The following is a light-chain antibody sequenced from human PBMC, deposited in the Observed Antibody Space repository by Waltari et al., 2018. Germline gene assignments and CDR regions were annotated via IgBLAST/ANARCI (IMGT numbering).Light chain of an antibody. CDR3: CSYAGRYTHVV. Sequence: QSALTQPRSVSGSPCQSVTISCTGTSSDVGGYDYVSLYQHHPGKAPKLIICDVTKRPSGVPDRFSGSKSGNTASLTISGLQAEDEADYYCCSYAGRYTHVVFGGGTKLTVL. CDR2: DVT. V-gene: IGLV2-11*01. J-gene: IGLJ2*01. CDR1: SSDVGGYDY.